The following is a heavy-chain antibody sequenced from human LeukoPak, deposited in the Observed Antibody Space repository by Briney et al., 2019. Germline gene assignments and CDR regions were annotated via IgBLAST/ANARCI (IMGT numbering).Heavy chain of an antibody. CDR2: VYYSGTT. V-gene: IGHV4-59*08. CDR1: GDSISGYY. CDR3: ARRVYSSSKGLYYFDY. Sequence: SETLTLTCNVSGDSISGYYWSWIRQPPGDGLEWIGYVYYSGTTDYNPSLKSRVTISVDTSKNQFSLKLSSVTAADTAVYYCARRVYSSSKGLYYFDYWGQGTLVTVSS. D-gene: IGHD6-6*01. J-gene: IGHJ4*02.